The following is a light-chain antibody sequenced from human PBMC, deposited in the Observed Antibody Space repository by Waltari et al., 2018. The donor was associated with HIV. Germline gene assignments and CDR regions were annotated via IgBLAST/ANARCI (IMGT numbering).Light chain of an antibody. J-gene: IGLJ2*01. CDR3: SSFAAASGFVD. CDR1: SRDVGTHNS. CDR2: DVT. V-gene: IGLV2-11*01. Sequence: QSALTQPRPVPGSPAQSVAIPCNAESRDVGTHNSFPWYQQRPGKAPKLIIYDVTERPSGVLHRFSGSKSGSTATLTISGLQAEDEAVYFCSSFAAASGFVDFGGGTNLAVL.